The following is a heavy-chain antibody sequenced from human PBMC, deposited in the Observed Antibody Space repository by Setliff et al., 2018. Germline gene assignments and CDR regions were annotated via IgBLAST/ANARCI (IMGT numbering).Heavy chain of an antibody. D-gene: IGHD6-6*01. CDR3: ARGRNVAARLLDS. J-gene: IGHJ4*02. Sequence: PSETLSLTCTVSGGSMRSISYYWGWVRQPPGKGLEWIGRIHYSGTTYYNASLKSRVTISVDTSKNQFSLKLSSVTAADTAVYYCARGRNVAARLLDSWGQGARVTVSS. CDR1: GGSMRSISYY. CDR2: IHYSGTT. V-gene: IGHV4-39*07.